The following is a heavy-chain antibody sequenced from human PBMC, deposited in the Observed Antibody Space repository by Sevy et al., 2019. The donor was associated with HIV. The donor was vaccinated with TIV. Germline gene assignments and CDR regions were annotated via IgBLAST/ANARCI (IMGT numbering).Heavy chain of an antibody. CDR3: ARGATFYSDSSGRVLSVLGAFDI. V-gene: IGHV3-53*01. J-gene: IGHJ3*02. CDR2: IFSGGGT. CDR1: GFTVSSNY. D-gene: IGHD3-22*01. Sequence: GGSLRLSCAASGFTVSSNYMIWVRQAPGKGLEWVSIIFSGGGTYYADSVQGRFTISRDNSKNMVYLQMNSLRAEDTAVFYCARGATFYSDSSGRVLSVLGAFDIWGRWTMVTVSS.